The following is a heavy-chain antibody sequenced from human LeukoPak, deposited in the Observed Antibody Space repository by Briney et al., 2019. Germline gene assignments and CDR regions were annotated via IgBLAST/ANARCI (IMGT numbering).Heavy chain of an antibody. CDR3: AELGITMIGGV. J-gene: IGHJ6*04. Sequence: GGSLRLSCAASGFTFSSYSMKWVRQAPGKGVEWVAYINSRSTTIYYADSVMARFTISRDNAKNSLFLQMNSLRAEDTAVYYCAELGITMIGGVWGKGTTVTISS. D-gene: IGHD3-10*02. CDR2: INSRSTTI. V-gene: IGHV3-48*01. CDR1: GFTFSSYS.